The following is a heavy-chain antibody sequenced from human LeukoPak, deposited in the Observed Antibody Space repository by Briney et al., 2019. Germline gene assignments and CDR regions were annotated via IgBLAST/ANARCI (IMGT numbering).Heavy chain of an antibody. CDR3: ARDYVGPIARFDY. J-gene: IGHJ4*02. CDR1: GYTFTGYY. Sequence: GASVKVSCKASGYTFTGYYMHWVRQAPGQGLEWMGWINPNSGATKCAQKFQGRVTMTRDTSISTIYMELSSLSSDDTAVYYCARDYVGPIARFDYWGQGTLVTVSS. CDR2: INPNSGAT. D-gene: IGHD1-26*01. V-gene: IGHV1-2*02.